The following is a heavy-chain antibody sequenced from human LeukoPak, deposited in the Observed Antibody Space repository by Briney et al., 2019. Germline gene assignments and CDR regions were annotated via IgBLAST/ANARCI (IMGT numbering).Heavy chain of an antibody. J-gene: IGHJ3*02. CDR2: IWYDGSNA. Sequence: GRSLRLSCAASGFTFSGYGMHWVRQAPGKGLEGVAVIWYDGSNAYYADSVKGRFTVSRDNAKNTLYLQMNSLRVEDTAVYYCAREQWAADDALDIWGQGTMVTVSS. CDR1: GFTFSGYG. CDR3: AREQWAADDALDI. V-gene: IGHV3-33*01. D-gene: IGHD6-13*01.